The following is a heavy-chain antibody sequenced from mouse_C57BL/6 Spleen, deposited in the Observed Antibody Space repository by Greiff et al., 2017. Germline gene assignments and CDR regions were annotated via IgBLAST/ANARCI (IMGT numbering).Heavy chain of an antibody. V-gene: IGHV1-69*01. CDR3: AREDGYYRYFDV. J-gene: IGHJ1*03. CDR1: GYTFTSYW. Sequence: VQLQQPGAELVMPGASVKLSCKASGYTFTSYWMHWVKQRPGQGLEWIGEIDPSDSYTNYNQKFKGKSTLTVDKSSSTAYMQLSSLTSEDSAVYYCAREDGYYRYFDVWGTGTTGTVSS. D-gene: IGHD2-3*01. CDR2: IDPSDSYT.